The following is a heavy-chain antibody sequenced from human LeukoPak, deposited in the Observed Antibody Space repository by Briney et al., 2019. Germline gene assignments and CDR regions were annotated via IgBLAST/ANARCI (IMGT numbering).Heavy chain of an antibody. Sequence: PVGSLRLSCAAPGFTFSSYAMSWVRQAPGKGLEWVSVISGSGGSTYYADSVKGRFTISRDNSKNTLYLQMNSLRAEDTAVYYCAKGSDYYGSGTYLDYWGQGTLVTVSS. J-gene: IGHJ4*02. CDR3: AKGSDYYGSGTYLDY. CDR1: GFTFSSYA. CDR2: ISGSGGST. D-gene: IGHD3-10*01. V-gene: IGHV3-23*01.